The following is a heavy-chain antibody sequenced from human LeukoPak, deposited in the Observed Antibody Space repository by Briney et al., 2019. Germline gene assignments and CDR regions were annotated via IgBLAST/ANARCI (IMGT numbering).Heavy chain of an antibody. CDR2: IYPGDSDT. Sequence: GQSLKISGKGSGYSFTSYWIGWVRQMPGKGLEWMGIIYPGDSDTRYSPSFQGQVTISADKSISTAYLQWSSLKATDTAMYSCATYPRQTYYDILTGYYPFLYWGQGTLVTVSS. CDR1: GYSFTSYW. CDR3: ATYPRQTYYDILTGYYPFLY. V-gene: IGHV5-51*01. J-gene: IGHJ4*02. D-gene: IGHD3-9*01.